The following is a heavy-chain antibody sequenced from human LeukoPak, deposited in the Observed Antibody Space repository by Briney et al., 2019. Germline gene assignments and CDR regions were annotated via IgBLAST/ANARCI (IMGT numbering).Heavy chain of an antibody. J-gene: IGHJ4*02. CDR1: GFTFDDYA. Sequence: GGSLRLSCAASGFTFDDYAMHWVRQAPGKGLEWVSLISWDGGSTYYAYSVKGRFTISRDNSKNSLYLQMNSLRAEDTALYYCAKDERYSSSWYYFDYWGQGTLVTVSS. D-gene: IGHD6-13*01. CDR3: AKDERYSSSWYYFDY. CDR2: ISWDGGST. V-gene: IGHV3-43D*03.